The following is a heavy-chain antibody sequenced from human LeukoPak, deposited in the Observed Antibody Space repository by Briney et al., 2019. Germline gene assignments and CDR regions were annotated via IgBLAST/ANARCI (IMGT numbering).Heavy chain of an antibody. J-gene: IGHJ4*02. Sequence: PGGSLRLSCAAFGFTLSSYAMHWVRQAPGKGLEWVALISYDGSNKYYADSVKGRFTTSRDNSKNTLYLQVNSLRAEDTAVYYCARDNGYKRYFDYWGQGTLVTVSS. CDR2: ISYDGSNK. CDR3: ARDNGYKRYFDY. CDR1: GFTLSSYA. V-gene: IGHV3-30*04. D-gene: IGHD5-24*01.